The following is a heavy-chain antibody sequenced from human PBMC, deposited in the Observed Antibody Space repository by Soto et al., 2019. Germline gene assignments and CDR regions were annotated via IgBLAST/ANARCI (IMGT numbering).Heavy chain of an antibody. CDR1: GFTFSDYY. Sequence: GGSLRLSCAASGFTFSDYYMSWIRQAPGKGLEWVSYISSSSSYTNYADSVKGRFTISRDNAKNSLYLQMNSLRAEDTAVYYCARDRYNWNDGGWDKFWYYGMDVWGQGTTVTVSS. J-gene: IGHJ6*02. V-gene: IGHV3-11*06. CDR2: ISSSSSYT. D-gene: IGHD1-1*01. CDR3: ARDRYNWNDGGWDKFWYYGMDV.